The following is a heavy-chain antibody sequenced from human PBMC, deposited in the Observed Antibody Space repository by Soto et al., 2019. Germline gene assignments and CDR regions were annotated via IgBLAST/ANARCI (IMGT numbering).Heavy chain of an antibody. Sequence: GGSLRLSCAASGFTFSDYYMSWIRQAPGKGLEWVSYISSSGSTIYYADSVKGRSTISRDNAKNSLYLQMNSLRAEDTAVYYCARNDLQTNYCGGDCYLDYWGQGTLVTVSS. D-gene: IGHD2-21*01. J-gene: IGHJ4*02. V-gene: IGHV3-11*01. CDR3: ARNDLQTNYCGGDCYLDY. CDR1: GFTFSDYY. CDR2: ISSSGSTI.